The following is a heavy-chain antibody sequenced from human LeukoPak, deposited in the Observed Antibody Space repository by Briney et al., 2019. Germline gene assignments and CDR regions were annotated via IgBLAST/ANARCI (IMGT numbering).Heavy chain of an antibody. Sequence: ASVKVSCKASGYTFTSYGISWVRQAPGQGLEWMGWISAYNGNTNYAQKLQGRVTMTTDTSTSTAYMELRSPRSDDTAVYYCARLGFYGSGSAYYFDYRGQGTLVTVSS. CDR1: GYTFTSYG. J-gene: IGHJ4*02. D-gene: IGHD3-10*01. V-gene: IGHV1-18*01. CDR2: ISAYNGNT. CDR3: ARLGFYGSGSAYYFDY.